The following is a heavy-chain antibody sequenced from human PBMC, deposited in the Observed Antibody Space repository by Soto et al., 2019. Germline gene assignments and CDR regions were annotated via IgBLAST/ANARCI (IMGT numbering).Heavy chain of an antibody. CDR2: IIPIFGTA. CDR1: GGTFNSYA. J-gene: IGHJ6*02. Sequence: QVQLVQSGAEVKKPGSSVKVSCKASGGTFNSYAISWVRQAPGQGLEWMGGIIPIFGTADYAQKFQGRITITADESTSTAYMELSSLRSEHTAVYYCASHWGQAKRYYYYGMDVWGQGTTVTVSS. V-gene: IGHV1-69*12. D-gene: IGHD7-27*01. CDR3: ASHWGQAKRYYYYGMDV.